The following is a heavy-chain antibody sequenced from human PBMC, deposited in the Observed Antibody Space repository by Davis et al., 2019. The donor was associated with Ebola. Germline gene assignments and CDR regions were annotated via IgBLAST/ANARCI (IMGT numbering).Heavy chain of an antibody. D-gene: IGHD2-21*02. J-gene: IGHJ5*02. CDR2: IGTAGDT. CDR1: GFTFSSYD. Sequence: GESLKISCAASGFTFSSYDMHWVRQATGKGLEWVSAIGTAGDTYYPGSVKGRFTISRENAKNSLYLQMNSLRAEDTAVYYCARDRGVVTAFLVWFDPWGQGTLVTVSS. CDR3: ARDRGVVTAFLVWFDP. V-gene: IGHV3-13*01.